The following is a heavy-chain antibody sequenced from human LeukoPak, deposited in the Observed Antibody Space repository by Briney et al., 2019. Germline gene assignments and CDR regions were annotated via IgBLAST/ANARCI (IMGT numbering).Heavy chain of an antibody. CDR1: GASISSDTYF. V-gene: IGHV4-39*07. CDR3: ARDRMGTVMVPIDY. Sequence: SQTLSLTCTVSGASISSDTYFWSWIRQPAGKGLEWIGSIYYSGSTYYNPSLKSRVTISVDTSKNQFSLKLRSVTAADTAVYYCARDRMGTVMVPIDYWGQGTLVTVSS. CDR2: IYYSGST. J-gene: IGHJ4*02. D-gene: IGHD5-18*01.